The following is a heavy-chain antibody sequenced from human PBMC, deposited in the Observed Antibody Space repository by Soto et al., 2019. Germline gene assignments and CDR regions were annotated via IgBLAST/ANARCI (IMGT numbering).Heavy chain of an antibody. CDR2: IGGGDDDR. CDR1: GFTFSTYA. D-gene: IGHD7-27*01. CDR3: ARSLLGPMAFDM. Sequence: PGGSLRLSCVASGFTFSTYAMSWVRQAPGKGLEWVSGIGGGDDDRYYADSVKGRFTISRDNSKNTLFLQMSSLSAEDTARYYCARSLLGPMAFDMWGHGTLVTVSS. J-gene: IGHJ3*02. V-gene: IGHV3-23*01.